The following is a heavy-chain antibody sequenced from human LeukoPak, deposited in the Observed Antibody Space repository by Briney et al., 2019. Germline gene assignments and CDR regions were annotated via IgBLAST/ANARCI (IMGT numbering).Heavy chain of an antibody. V-gene: IGHV4-61*08. CDR3: ARGLRYCGGDCSDAFDI. J-gene: IGHJ3*02. D-gene: IGHD2-21*02. CDR1: GDSTSSDDYY. CDR2: IYYSGST. Sequence: SQTLSLTCTVSGDSTSSDDYYWSWIRQPPGKGLEWIGYIYYSGSTNYNPSLKSRVTISVDTSKNQFSLKLSSVTAADTAVYYCARGLRYCGGDCSDAFDIWGQGTMVTVSS.